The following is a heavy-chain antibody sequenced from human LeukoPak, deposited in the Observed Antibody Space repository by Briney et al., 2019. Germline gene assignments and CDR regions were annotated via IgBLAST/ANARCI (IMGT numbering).Heavy chain of an antibody. D-gene: IGHD3-3*01. CDR3: ATLMIFGVGIIVDY. V-gene: IGHV3-21*01. CDR1: GFTFSSYS. CDR2: ISSSSSYI. Sequence: GGSLRLSCAASGFTFSSYSMNWVRQAPGKGLEWVSYISSSSSYIYYADSVKGRSTISRDNAKNSLYLQMNSLRAEDTAVYYCATLMIFGVGIIVDYWGQGTLVTVSS. J-gene: IGHJ4*02.